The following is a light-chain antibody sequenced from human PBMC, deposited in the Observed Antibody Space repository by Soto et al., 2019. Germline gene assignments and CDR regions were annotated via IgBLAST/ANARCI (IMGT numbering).Light chain of an antibody. CDR3: AAWDDSLNGWV. CDR1: SSNLGSYT. CDR2: NNN. V-gene: IGLV1-44*01. Sequence: QSVLTQPPSASGTPGQRVTISCSGSSSNLGSYTLNWYQQVPGTAPKLLIYNNNERPSGVPDRFSVSKSGTSASLAISGLQSGDEAEYHCAAWDDSLNGWVFGGGTKVTVL. J-gene: IGLJ3*02.